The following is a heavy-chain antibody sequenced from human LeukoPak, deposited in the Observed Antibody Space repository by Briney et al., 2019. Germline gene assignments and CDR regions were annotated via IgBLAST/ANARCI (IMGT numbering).Heavy chain of an antibody. J-gene: IGHJ5*02. CDR1: GGSISSSSYY. V-gene: IGHV4-39*01. Sequence: SETLSLTCTVPGGSISSSSYYWGWIRQPPGKGLEWIGSIYYSGSTYYNPSLKSRVTISVDTSKNQFSLKLSSVTAADTAVYYCARHRAGYSSSWFPHNWFDPWGQGTLVTVSS. CDR3: ARHRAGYSSSWFPHNWFDP. CDR2: IYYSGST. D-gene: IGHD6-13*01.